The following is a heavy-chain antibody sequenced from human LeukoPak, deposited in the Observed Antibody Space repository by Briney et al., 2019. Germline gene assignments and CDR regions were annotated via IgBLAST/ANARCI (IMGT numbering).Heavy chain of an antibody. Sequence: GGSLRLSCAASGFTFSSYSMNWVRQAPGKGLEWVSSISGSSSYIYYADSVKGRFTISRDNAKNSLYLQMNSLRAEDTAVYYCARASYYDSSGPQDYWGQGTLVTVSS. CDR2: ISGSSSYI. J-gene: IGHJ4*02. CDR3: ARASYYDSSGPQDY. V-gene: IGHV3-21*01. CDR1: GFTFSSYS. D-gene: IGHD3-22*01.